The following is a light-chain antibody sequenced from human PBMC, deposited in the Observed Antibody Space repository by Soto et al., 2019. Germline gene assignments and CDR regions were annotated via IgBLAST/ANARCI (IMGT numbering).Light chain of an antibody. J-gene: IGKJ1*01. V-gene: IGKV3-20*01. CDR3: QQYVSSPWA. CDR2: GAS. Sequence: EVVLKQSPATLSVSTGERATLSCRASQSVSILLAWYQQKPGQAPRLLIYGASRRATGIPDRFTGSGSGTDFTLTISRLEPEDFAVYYCQQYVSSPWAFGQGTKVDSK. CDR1: QSVSIL.